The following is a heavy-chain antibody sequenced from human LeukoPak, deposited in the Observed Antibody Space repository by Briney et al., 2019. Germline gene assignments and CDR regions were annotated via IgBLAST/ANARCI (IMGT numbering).Heavy chain of an antibody. Sequence: GGSLRLSCAASGFTVSSNYMSWVRQAPGKGLEWVSVIYSGGSTYYADSVEGRFTISRDNSKNTLYLQMNSLRAEDTAVYYCASEARDAFDIWGQGTMVTVSS. J-gene: IGHJ3*02. CDR3: ASEARDAFDI. CDR1: GFTVSSNY. CDR2: IYSGGST. V-gene: IGHV3-53*01.